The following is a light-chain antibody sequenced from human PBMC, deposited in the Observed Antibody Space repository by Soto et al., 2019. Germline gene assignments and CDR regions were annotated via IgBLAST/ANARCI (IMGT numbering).Light chain of an antibody. Sequence: EIVXXXXPXXLSVSPGERATLSCRASQSLSDTLAWYQQKPGQAPRLLIYGASTRATGIPARFTGSGSGTEFTLTISSLQSEDIAVYYCQQYRSWPRTFGQGTKVEIK. J-gene: IGKJ1*01. CDR3: QQYRSWPRT. V-gene: IGKV3-15*01. CDR2: GAS. CDR1: QSLSDT.